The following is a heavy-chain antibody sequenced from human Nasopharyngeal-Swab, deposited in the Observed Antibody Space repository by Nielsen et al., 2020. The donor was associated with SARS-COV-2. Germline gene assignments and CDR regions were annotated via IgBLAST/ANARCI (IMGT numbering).Heavy chain of an antibody. Sequence: GESLKISCAASGFTVSSNYMSWVRQAPGKGLEWVSVIYSGGSTYYADSVKGRFTISRDNSKNTLYLQMNSLRVEDTAVYYCASSPYYYYGMDVWGQGTTVTVSS. V-gene: IGHV3-66*01. CDR1: GFTVSSNY. CDR2: IYSGGST. J-gene: IGHJ6*02. CDR3: ASSPYYYYGMDV.